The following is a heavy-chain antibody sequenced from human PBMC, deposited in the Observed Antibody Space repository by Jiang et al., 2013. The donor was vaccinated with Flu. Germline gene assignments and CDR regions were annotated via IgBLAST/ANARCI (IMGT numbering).Heavy chain of an antibody. Sequence: TFSSYAMSWVRPGVQGRGLEWVSAISGSGGSTYYADSVKGRFTISRDNSKNTLYLQMNSLRAEDTAVYYCAKGGGGIFCSSTSCPNFDYWGQGTLVTVSS. CDR2: ISGSGGST. CDR3: AKGGGGIFCSSTSCPNFDY. J-gene: IGHJ4*02. V-gene: IGHV3-23*01. D-gene: IGHD2-2*01. CDR1: TFSSYA.